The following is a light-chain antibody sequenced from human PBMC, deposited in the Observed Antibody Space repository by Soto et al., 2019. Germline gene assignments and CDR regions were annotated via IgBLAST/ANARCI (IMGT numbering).Light chain of an antibody. J-gene: IGKJ2*01. CDR2: GAS. V-gene: IGKV3-20*01. CDR3: QQYGSSPMFT. Sequence: EIVLTQSPGTLSLSPGERATLSCRASQSVSSSYLAWYQQKPGQAPRLLIYGASGSATGIPDRFSGSGSGTDFTLTISRLEPDDFAVYYCQQYGSSPMFTFGQGTKLEMK. CDR1: QSVSSSY.